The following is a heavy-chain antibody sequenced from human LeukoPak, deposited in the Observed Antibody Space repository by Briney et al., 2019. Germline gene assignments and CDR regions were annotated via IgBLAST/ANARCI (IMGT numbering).Heavy chain of an antibody. V-gene: IGHV1-46*01. Sequence: ASLKVSCKASGDTFISYYMHWVRQAPGQGLEWMGIINPSGGSTSYAQKFQGRVTMTRDTSTSTVYMELSSLRSEDTAVYYCARADGSLFDYWGQGTLVTVSS. CDR1: GDTFISYY. J-gene: IGHJ4*02. CDR3: ARADGSLFDY. D-gene: IGHD1-26*01. CDR2: INPSGGST.